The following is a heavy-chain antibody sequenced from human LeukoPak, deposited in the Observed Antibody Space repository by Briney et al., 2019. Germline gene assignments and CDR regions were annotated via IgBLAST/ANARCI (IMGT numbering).Heavy chain of an antibody. CDR2: IYSGGST. J-gene: IGHJ6*03. Sequence: PGGSLRLSCAASGFTVSSNYMSWVRQAPGQGLEWVSVIYSGGSTYYADSVKGRITISRDNSKNTLYLQMNSLRAEDTAVYYCARVLSGRGSLYYYYYYMDVWGKGTTVTISS. V-gene: IGHV3-53*01. CDR1: GFTVSSNY. D-gene: IGHD3-10*01. CDR3: ARVLSGRGSLYYYYYYMDV.